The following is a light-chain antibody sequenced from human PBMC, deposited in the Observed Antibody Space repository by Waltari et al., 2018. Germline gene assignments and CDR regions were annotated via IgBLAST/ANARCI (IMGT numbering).Light chain of an antibody. CDR1: SSDVGFYNY. CDR2: DVS. CDR3: SAYTHSSVI. J-gene: IGLJ2*01. V-gene: IGLV2-11*01. Sequence: QSALTQPRSVSGSPGQSVTIPCTGSSSDVGFYNYVSWYQQHPGKAPKFLIYDVSERPSGVPDGFSGSKSGNTASLTISGLQAEDEADYFCSAYTHSSVIFGGGAKLTVL.